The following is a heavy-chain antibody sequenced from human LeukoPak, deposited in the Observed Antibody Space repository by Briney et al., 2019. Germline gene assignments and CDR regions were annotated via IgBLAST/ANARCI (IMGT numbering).Heavy chain of an antibody. CDR1: GFTFSSYW. J-gene: IGHJ6*02. Sequence: GGSLRLSCVGSGFTFSSYWMSWVRQAPGKGLEWVPNIKKDGNEKHYVDSVKGRFTISRDNDKNSLYLQKNSLRVDDTAVFYCARRGATPAGYHYAMDVWGQGTTVTVSS. D-gene: IGHD1-26*01. CDR3: ARRGATPAGYHYAMDV. CDR2: IKKDGNEK. V-gene: IGHV3-7*01.